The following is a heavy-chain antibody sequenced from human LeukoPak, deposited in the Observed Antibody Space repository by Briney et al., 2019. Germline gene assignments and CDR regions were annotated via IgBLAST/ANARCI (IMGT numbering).Heavy chain of an antibody. CDR1: GFTFSSYA. CDR2: ISGSGGST. D-gene: IGHD3-9*01. CDR3: AKDDHILTGYFY. V-gene: IGHV3-23*01. Sequence: GGSLRLSCAASGFTFSSYAMSWVRQAPGKGLEWVSAISGSGGSTYYADSAKGRFTISRDNSKNTLYLQMNSLRAEDTAVYYCAKDDHILTGYFYWGQGTLVTVSS. J-gene: IGHJ4*02.